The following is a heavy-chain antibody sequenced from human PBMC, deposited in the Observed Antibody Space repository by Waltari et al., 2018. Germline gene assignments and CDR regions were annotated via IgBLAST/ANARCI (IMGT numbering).Heavy chain of an antibody. Sequence: QLQLQGSGPGQVNPSETLSLTCTVPGDSISSSSYYWGWIRQPPGKGLEWIGSIYYRGSTYYNPSLKRRLSISVDTPKNQFSLKLSSVTAADAAIYYCARLRSNMTPFDPWGQGTLVTVSS. V-gene: IGHV4-39*01. CDR3: ARLRSNMTPFDP. CDR1: GDSISSSSYY. CDR2: IYYRGST. J-gene: IGHJ5*02. D-gene: IGHD3-16*01.